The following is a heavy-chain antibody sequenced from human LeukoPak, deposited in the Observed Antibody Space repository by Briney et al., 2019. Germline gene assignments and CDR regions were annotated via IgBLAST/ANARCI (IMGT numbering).Heavy chain of an antibody. CDR2: IYWDDDK. CDR1: GFSLTHTGVG. V-gene: IGHV2-5*02. J-gene: IGHJ3*02. D-gene: IGHD3-10*01. Sequence: ESGPTLVKPTQTLTLTCTFSGFSLTHTGVGVGWIRQPPGKALECLALIYWDDDKRYSPSLKSRLTITEDTSKKQVVLTMTNMDPVDTATYYCAHWKYGSGTAAFNIWGQGTMVTVSS. CDR3: AHWKYGSGTAAFNI.